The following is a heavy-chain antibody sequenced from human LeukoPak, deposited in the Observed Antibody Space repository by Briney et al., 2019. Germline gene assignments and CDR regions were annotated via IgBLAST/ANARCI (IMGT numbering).Heavy chain of an antibody. CDR3: ARVGAMATIRAAFDF. J-gene: IGHJ3*01. D-gene: IGHD5-24*01. V-gene: IGHV4-39*07. CDR2: MYYRGNT. CDR1: GGSISSITYY. Sequence: PSETLSLTCTVSGGSISSITYYWGWIRQPPGKGLEWVGHMYYRGNTFYSPSLKSRVTISVDTSKNQFSLKLRSVTAADTAVYYCARVGAMATIRAAFDFWGQGTMVAVSS.